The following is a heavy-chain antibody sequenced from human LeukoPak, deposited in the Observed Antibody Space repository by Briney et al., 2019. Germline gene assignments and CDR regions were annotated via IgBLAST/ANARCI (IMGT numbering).Heavy chain of an antibody. Sequence: PGGSLRLSCAASGFTFSSYGMHWVRQAPGKGLEWVAFIRYDGSNKYYADSVKGRFTISRDNSKNTLYLQMNSLRAEDTAVYYCANVEGGLTGYYLHDAFDIWGQGTMVTVSS. J-gene: IGHJ3*02. CDR2: IRYDGSNK. CDR3: ANVEGGLTGYYLHDAFDI. V-gene: IGHV3-30*02. CDR1: GFTFSSYG. D-gene: IGHD3-9*01.